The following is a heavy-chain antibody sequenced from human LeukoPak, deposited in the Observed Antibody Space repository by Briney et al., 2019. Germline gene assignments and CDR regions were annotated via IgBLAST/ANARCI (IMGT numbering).Heavy chain of an antibody. V-gene: IGHV1-69*05. J-gene: IGHJ4*02. CDR1: GGTFSSYA. CDR2: IIPIFGTA. Sequence: SVKVSCKASGGTFSSYAISWVRQAPGQGLEWMGRIIPIFGTANYAQKFQGRVTITTDESTSTAYMELSSLRSEDTAVYYCARVAGAPGGYFDYWGQGTLVTVFS. CDR3: ARVAGAPGGYFDY. D-gene: IGHD2-8*02.